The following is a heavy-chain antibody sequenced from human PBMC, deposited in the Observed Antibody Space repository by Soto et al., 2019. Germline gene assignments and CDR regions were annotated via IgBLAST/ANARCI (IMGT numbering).Heavy chain of an antibody. CDR3: AKDHGYAGGWHTPYYFDS. J-gene: IGHJ4*02. Sequence: EVQLLESGGSLRQLGGSLRLSCAASGFTFSSYAMSWVRQAPGKGLEWVSSISAGGDSTYYADSVKGRFTITRDNSENTLYLQMNSLRAADTAVYYCAKDHGYAGGWHTPYYFDSWGQGTLVTVSS. V-gene: IGHV3-23*01. D-gene: IGHD6-19*01. CDR1: GFTFSSYA. CDR2: ISAGGDST.